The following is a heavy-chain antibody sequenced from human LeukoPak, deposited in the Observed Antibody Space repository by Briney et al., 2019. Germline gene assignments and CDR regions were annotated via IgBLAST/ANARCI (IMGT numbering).Heavy chain of an antibody. Sequence: PGGSLGLSCAASGFTFSSYAMHWVRQAPGKGLEYVSAISSNGGSTYYANSVKGRFTISRDNSKNTLYLQMGSLRAEDMAVYYCARSNCSGGSCYPLDYWGQGTLVTVSS. CDR1: GFTFSSYA. J-gene: IGHJ4*02. CDR2: ISSNGGST. CDR3: ARSNCSGGSCYPLDY. D-gene: IGHD2-15*01. V-gene: IGHV3-64*01.